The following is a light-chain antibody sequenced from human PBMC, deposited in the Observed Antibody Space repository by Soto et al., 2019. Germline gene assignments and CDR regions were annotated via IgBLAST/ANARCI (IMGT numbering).Light chain of an antibody. CDR3: AAWDDSLNGPV. V-gene: IGLV1-44*01. J-gene: IGLJ2*01. CDR1: SSNLGSNT. Sequence: QSVLTQPPSASGTPGQRVTISCSGSSSNLGSNTVTWFQQLPGTTPKLLIYRSNQRPSGVPDRFSGSKSGTSASLAISGLQSEDEADYYCAAWDDSLNGPVLGGGTKLTVL. CDR2: RSN.